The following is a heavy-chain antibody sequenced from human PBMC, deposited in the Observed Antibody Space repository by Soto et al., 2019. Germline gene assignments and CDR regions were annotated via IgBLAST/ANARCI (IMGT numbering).Heavy chain of an antibody. J-gene: IGHJ3*02. V-gene: IGHV4-59*01. CDR3: ARVRDCSSTSCYRGDDAFDI. D-gene: IGHD2-2*02. CDR2: IYYSGST. CDR1: GGSISSYY. Sequence: LSLTCTVSGGSISSYYWSWIRQPPGKGLERIGYIYYSGSTNYNPSLKSRVTISVDTSKNQFSLKLSSVTAADTAVYYCARVRDCSSTSCYRGDDAFDIWGQGTMVT.